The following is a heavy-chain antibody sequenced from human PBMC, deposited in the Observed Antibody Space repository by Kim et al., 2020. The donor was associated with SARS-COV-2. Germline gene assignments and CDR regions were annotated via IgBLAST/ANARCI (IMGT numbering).Heavy chain of an antibody. V-gene: IGHV4-38-2*02. CDR2: IYHSGST. CDR3: ARVLAYCVGDCYPVGDY. J-gene: IGHJ4*01. Sequence: SETLSLTCTVSGYSISSGYYWGWIRQPPGKGLEWIGSIYHSGSTYYNPSLKSRVTISVDTSKNQFSLKLSSVTAADPAVYYCARVLAYCVGDCYPVGDY. D-gene: IGHD2-21*02. CDR1: GYSISSGYY.